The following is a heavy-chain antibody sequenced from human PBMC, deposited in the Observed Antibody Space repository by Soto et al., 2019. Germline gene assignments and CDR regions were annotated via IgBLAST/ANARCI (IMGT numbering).Heavy chain of an antibody. V-gene: IGHV1-18*04. D-gene: IGHD3-22*01. Sequence: QIQMVQSGAEIKEPGASVKVSCKTSGYNFIDYGIDWVRQAPGQDLQWMGWIGMYHTHTKYTPPFQGRVTIASDTFTRTVYTGLGSLRSGPTATYYWVIHDNTLSLTLWGPGTRSTVSS. J-gene: IGHJ4*02. CDR1: GYNFIDYG. CDR2: IGMYHTHT. CDR3: VIHDNTLSLTL.